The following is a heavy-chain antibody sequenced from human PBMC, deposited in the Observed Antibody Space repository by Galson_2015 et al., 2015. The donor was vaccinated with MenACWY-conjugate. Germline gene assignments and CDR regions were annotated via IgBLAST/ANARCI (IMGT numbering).Heavy chain of an antibody. CDR1: GFRFNCEW. CDR3: ATEVGKH. CDR2: IDADGRQR. V-gene: IGHV3-7*03. D-gene: IGHD3-10*01. Sequence: SLRLSCAPSGFRFNCEWMSWVHQAPGKGLEWVTTIDADGRQRFYVDSAKGRFTISRDTAKNSLYLEMNSLRAEDTAVYYCATEVGKHWGQGTPVTVSS. J-gene: IGHJ1*01.